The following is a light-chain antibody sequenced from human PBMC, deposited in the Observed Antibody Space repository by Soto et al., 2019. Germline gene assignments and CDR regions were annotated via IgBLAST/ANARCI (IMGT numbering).Light chain of an antibody. J-gene: IGLJ1*01. CDR3: YSSRSSSTTFYV. CDR2: GVS. Sequence: QSALTQPASVSGSPGQSITISCAGTSSDIGGSNYVSWYQQHPGKAPKLMIYGVSNRPSGVSTRFSGSKSGNTASLTISGLQAEDEADYFCYSSRSSSTTFYVFGTGTKLTV. CDR1: SSDIGGSNY. V-gene: IGLV2-14*03.